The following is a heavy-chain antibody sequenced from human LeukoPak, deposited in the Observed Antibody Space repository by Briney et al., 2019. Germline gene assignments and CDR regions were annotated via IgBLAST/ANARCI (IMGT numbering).Heavy chain of an antibody. CDR1: GFTVSSNY. D-gene: IGHD3-22*01. J-gene: IGHJ4*02. V-gene: IGHV3-66*01. CDR2: IYSGGST. Sequence: GGSLRLSCAASGFTVSSNYMSWVRQAPGKGLQWVSVIYSGGSTYYADSVKGRFTISRDNSKNTLYLQMNSLRAEDTAVYYCARDLGANYYYDSSGYEGGDYWGQGTLVTVSS. CDR3: ARDLGANYYYDSSGYEGGDY.